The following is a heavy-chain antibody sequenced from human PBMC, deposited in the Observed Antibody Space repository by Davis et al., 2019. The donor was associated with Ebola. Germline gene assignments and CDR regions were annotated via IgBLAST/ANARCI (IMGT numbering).Heavy chain of an antibody. CDR1: GFTFSDYY. V-gene: IGHV3-9*01. CDR3: ARDSLRYSAAYGGWLDP. CDR2: ISWNSDSV. J-gene: IGHJ5*02. D-gene: IGHD5-18*01. Sequence: SLKISCAASGFTFSDYYMSWIRQAPGKGLEWVSSISWNSDSVGYVDSVKGRFSISKDNAKNTLYLQMNGLRTDDTAMYYCARDSLRYSAAYGGWLDPWGQGTLVIVSS.